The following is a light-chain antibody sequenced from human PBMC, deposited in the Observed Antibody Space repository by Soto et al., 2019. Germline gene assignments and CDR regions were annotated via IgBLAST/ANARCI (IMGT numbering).Light chain of an antibody. Sequence: QLVLTQPPSASGTPGQKVTISCSGSSSNIGSDFVYWFQQLPGTAPILLIYRNNQRPSGVSDRFSGSKSGTSASLAISGLRSEDEAYYYCVSWDGSLSGWVFGGGTKLTVL. CDR2: RNN. V-gene: IGLV1-47*01. J-gene: IGLJ3*02. CDR3: VSWDGSLSGWV. CDR1: SSNIGSDF.